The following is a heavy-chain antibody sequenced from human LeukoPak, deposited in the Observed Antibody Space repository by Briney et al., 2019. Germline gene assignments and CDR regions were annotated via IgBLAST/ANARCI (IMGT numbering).Heavy chain of an antibody. CDR3: AKDLRDYRYYFDY. Sequence: GGSLRLSCAASGFTFSSYGMHWVRQAPGKGLEWVAVIWYDGGNKYYADSVKGRFTISRDNSKNTLYLQMNSLRAEDTAVYYCAKDLRDYRYYFDYWGQGTLVTVSS. D-gene: IGHD4-17*01. J-gene: IGHJ4*02. V-gene: IGHV3-33*06. CDR2: IWYDGGNK. CDR1: GFTFSSYG.